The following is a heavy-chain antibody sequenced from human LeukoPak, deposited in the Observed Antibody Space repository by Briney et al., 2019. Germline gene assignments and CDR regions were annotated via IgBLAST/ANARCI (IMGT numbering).Heavy chain of an antibody. Sequence: PSETLSLTCTVSGGSISSSSYYWGWIRQPPGKGLEWIGSIYYSGTTYYNPSLKSRVTISVDTSKNQFSLKLNSVTAADTAVYYCARTNDFWTGYYEKWGQGTLVTVSS. D-gene: IGHD3/OR15-3a*01. CDR2: IYYSGTT. CDR3: ARTNDFWTGYYEK. J-gene: IGHJ4*02. V-gene: IGHV4-39*07. CDR1: GGSISSSSYY.